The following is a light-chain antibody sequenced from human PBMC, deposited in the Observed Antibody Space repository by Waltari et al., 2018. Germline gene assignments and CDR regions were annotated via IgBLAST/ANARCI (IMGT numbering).Light chain of an antibody. J-gene: IGKJ2*01. Sequence: DIVMTQSPDSLAVSLGERATINCKSSQSVFYSSKNKNYLAWYQQKPGQAPKLLIYRASTRESGVPDRFSGSGSGTDFILTISSLQAEDVAVYYCQQYYGNPRTFGQGTKLEIK. V-gene: IGKV4-1*01. CDR1: QSVFYSSKNKNY. CDR2: RAS. CDR3: QQYYGNPRT.